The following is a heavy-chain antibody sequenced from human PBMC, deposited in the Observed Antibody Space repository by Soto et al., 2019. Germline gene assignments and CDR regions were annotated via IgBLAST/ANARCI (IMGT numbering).Heavy chain of an antibody. V-gene: IGHV3-23*01. CDR2: ISGSGGTT. CDR3: AKDRETSMVGSYFDS. Sequence: GESLILSCAASGFTFSNYAMSWVRPTPGKGLEWVPGISGSGGTTDYADSAKGRFTISRDKSKNTLYLQMNSLRPEDTAVYYCAKDRETSMVGSYFDSWGQGTMVTVSS. J-gene: IGHJ4*02. CDR1: GFTFSNYA. D-gene: IGHD3-10*01.